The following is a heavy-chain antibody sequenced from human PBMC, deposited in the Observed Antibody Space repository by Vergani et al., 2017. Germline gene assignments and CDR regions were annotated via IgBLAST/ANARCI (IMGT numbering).Heavy chain of an antibody. CDR1: GFTFSSYA. CDR2: ISGSGGST. D-gene: IGHD6-19*01. CDR3: AKVNIEQWLGPFDY. Sequence: EVQLLESGGGLVQPGGSLRLSCAASGFTFSSYAMSWVRQAPGKGLEWVSAISGSGGSTYYADSVRGRFTITRDNSKNTLYLQMNSLRAEDTAVYYCAKVNIEQWLGPFDYWGQGTLVTVSS. J-gene: IGHJ4*01. V-gene: IGHV3-23*01.